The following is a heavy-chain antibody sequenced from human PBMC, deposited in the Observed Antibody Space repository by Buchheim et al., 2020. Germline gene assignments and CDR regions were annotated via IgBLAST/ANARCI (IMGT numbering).Heavy chain of an antibody. CDR3: ATTHHHPGITMVRGVINR. CDR1: GGSVSSSSYY. CDR2: MYYGGNT. J-gene: IGHJ4*02. Sequence: QLQLQESGPGLVKPSETLSLTCTVSGGSVSSSSYYWGWIRQPPGKGLEWIGTMYYGGNTYNNPSLKSRVTMSVDTSKDQFSLKLSSVTAADTAMYYCATTHHHPGITMVRGVINRWGQGTL. V-gene: IGHV4-39*01. D-gene: IGHD3-10*01.